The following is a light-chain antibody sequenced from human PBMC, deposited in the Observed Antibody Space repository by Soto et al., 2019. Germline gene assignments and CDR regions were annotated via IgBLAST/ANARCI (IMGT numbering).Light chain of an antibody. Sequence: EIVLTQSPGTLSLSPGERATLSCGASQSVSSHYLAWYRQKPGQAPRLLIYAASSRATGIPVRFSGSGSGTDFTLTISRLEPEDFAVFYCQHYDSLPITFGQGTRLEIK. CDR3: QHYDSLPIT. CDR1: QSVSSHY. J-gene: IGKJ5*01. V-gene: IGKV3-20*01. CDR2: AAS.